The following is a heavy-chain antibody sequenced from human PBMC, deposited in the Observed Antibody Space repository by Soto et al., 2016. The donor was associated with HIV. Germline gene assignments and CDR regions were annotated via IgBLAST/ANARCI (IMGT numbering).Heavy chain of an antibody. Sequence: EVQLVETGGGLIHPGGSLRVSCIISGYSVNTLYMSWVRQAPGKGLEWVSIIYPDGHTYYPDSLKGRFVISRDTSKNMVYLQINSLRVEDLALYYCAGVRSLTSLTTWGQGTLVTVSS. CDR1: GYSVNTLY. J-gene: IGHJ4*02. V-gene: IGHV3-53*02. CDR2: IYPDGHT. CDR3: AGVRSLTSLTT. D-gene: IGHD4-17*01.